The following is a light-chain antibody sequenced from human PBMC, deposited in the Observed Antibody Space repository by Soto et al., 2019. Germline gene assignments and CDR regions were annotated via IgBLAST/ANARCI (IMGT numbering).Light chain of an antibody. CDR2: KAS. J-gene: IGKJ1*01. Sequence: DIQMTQSHSTMSRSLGXRVAVTCWASQTISSWLAWYQQKPGKAPKLLIYKASTLKSGVPSRFSGSGSGTEFTLTISSLQPDDFATYYCQHYNSYSEAFGQGSKVDIK. CDR1: QTISSW. CDR3: QHYNSYSEA. V-gene: IGKV1-5*03.